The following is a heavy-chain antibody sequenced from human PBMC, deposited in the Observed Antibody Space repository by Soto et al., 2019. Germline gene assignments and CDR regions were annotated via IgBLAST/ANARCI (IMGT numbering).Heavy chain of an antibody. CDR2: ISYDGSNK. Sequence: GSLRLSCAASGFTFSRYAMHWVRQAPGKGLEWVAVISYDGSNKYYADSVKGRFTISRDNSKNTLYLQMNSLRAEDTAVYYCAKDRHPDGRWTFDRWGQGTLVTVSS. CDR1: GFTFSRYA. V-gene: IGHV3-30-3*01. CDR3: AKDRHPDGRWTFDR. J-gene: IGHJ4*02. D-gene: IGHD2-8*01.